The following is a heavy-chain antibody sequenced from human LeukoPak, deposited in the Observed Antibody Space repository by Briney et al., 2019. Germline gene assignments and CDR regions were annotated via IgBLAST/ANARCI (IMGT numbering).Heavy chain of an antibody. D-gene: IGHD1-26*01. CDR3: ARGPGPIAGAKNPFDI. Sequence: GSLRLSCAASGFTFSAYAMHWVRQAPGKGLEWVAVISYEGSNKYYADSVKGQFTISGDKSKDTLYLQMNSLRPEDTAVYYCARGPGPIAGAKNPFDIWGQGTMVTVSS. V-gene: IGHV3-30*01. CDR2: ISYEGSNK. CDR1: GFTFSAYA. J-gene: IGHJ3*02.